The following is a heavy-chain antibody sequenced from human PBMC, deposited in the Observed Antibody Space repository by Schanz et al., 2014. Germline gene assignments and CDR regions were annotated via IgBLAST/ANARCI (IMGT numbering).Heavy chain of an antibody. CDR1: GFTVSNSY. CDR2: IYSSGST. CDR3: ARAQGGIRLYYGVDV. D-gene: IGHD6-13*01. Sequence: DVQLVDSGGGLVQPGGSLRLSCAASGFTVSNSYIHWVRQAPGKGLEWVSTIYSSGSTYYADSVRGRFTISRDNSMNTVYLQMNSLRSDVAAVDYYARAQGGIRLYYGVDVWGQGTTVTVSS. V-gene: IGHV3-53*04. J-gene: IGHJ6*02.